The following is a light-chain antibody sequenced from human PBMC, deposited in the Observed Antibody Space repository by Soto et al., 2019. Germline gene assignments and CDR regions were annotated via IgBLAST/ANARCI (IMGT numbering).Light chain of an antibody. Sequence: QSVLTQPPSVSGAPGQRVTISCTGSSSNIGTGYDVHWYQQLPGAAPKLLIYGNTKRPSGVPDRFSGSKSGTSAALAINGLQAEDEADYYCCSYAGSSTYVFGTGTKLTVL. CDR3: CSYAGSSTYV. V-gene: IGLV1-40*01. CDR2: GNT. J-gene: IGLJ1*01. CDR1: SSNIGTGYD.